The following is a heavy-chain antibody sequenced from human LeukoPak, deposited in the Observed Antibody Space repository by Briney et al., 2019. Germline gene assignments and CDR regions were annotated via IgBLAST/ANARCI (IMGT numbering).Heavy chain of an antibody. J-gene: IGHJ4*02. CDR2: IRNKANSYTT. D-gene: IGHD6-13*01. Sequence: PGGSLRLSCAASGFTFSDRYMDWVRQAPGKGLEWVGRIRNKANSYTTEYAASVKGRFTISRDDSKNSLYLQMNSLETEDTAVYYCARVHSDTWYGSYSDYXGQGTLVTVSS. CDR3: ARVHSDTWYGSYSDY. CDR1: GFTFSDRY. V-gene: IGHV3-72*01.